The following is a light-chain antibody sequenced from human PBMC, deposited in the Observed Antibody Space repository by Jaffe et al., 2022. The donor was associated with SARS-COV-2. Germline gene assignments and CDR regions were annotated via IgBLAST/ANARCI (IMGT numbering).Light chain of an antibody. Sequence: DIQMTQSPSTLSASVGDRVTITCRASHSISSWLAWYQQKPGKAPKLLIYKASSLESGVPSRFSGSGSGTEFTLTISNLQPDDFATYFCQQYNSYPFTFGGGTKVEIK. V-gene: IGKV1-5*03. CDR3: QQYNSYPFT. CDR2: KAS. J-gene: IGKJ4*01. CDR1: HSISSW.